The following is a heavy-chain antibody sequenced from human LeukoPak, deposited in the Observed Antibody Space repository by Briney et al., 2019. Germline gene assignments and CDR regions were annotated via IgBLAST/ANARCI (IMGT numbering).Heavy chain of an antibody. CDR2: IYYSGSI. V-gene: IGHV4-39*01. J-gene: IGHJ4*02. CDR1: GGSIGSDRYY. D-gene: IGHD3-10*01. Sequence: PSETLSLTCTVSGGSIGSDRYYWGWIGRPQGKGLDWIGSIYYSGSIYYNPSLKSRVTTSIDTSKNQFSLKLSFVTAADTAVYYCARHHLKGTRDFDSWGQGTLVTVSS. CDR3: ARHHLKGTRDFDS.